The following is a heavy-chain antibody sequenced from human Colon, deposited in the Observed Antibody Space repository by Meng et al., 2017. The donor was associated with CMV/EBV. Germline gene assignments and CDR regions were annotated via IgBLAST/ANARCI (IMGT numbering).Heavy chain of an antibody. CDR3: TREGFDY. CDR1: GYTFTDHY. Sequence: QVQLAQSGAEVKKPGASVKVSCKASGYTFTDHYLNWVRQAPGQGLEWMGRIKPSTGDTNYAQNFQGRVTVTRDTSISTVYMEVNSLTSDDTAVYYCTREGFDYWGQGALVTVSS. V-gene: IGHV1-2*06. CDR2: IKPSTGDT. J-gene: IGHJ4*02.